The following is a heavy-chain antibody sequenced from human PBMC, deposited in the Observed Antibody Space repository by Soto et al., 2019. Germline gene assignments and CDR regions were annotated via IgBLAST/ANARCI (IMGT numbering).Heavy chain of an antibody. CDR1: GGTFSSYA. CDR2: IIPIFGTA. Sequence: QVQLVQSGAEVKKPGSSVKVSCKASGGTFSSYAISWVRQAPGQGLEWMGGIIPIFGTANYAQKFQGRVTITADESTSPAYMELSSLRSEDTAVYYCARFRCSGGSCYSGVEYFDYWGQGTLVTVSS. J-gene: IGHJ4*02. CDR3: ARFRCSGGSCYSGVEYFDY. V-gene: IGHV1-69*12. D-gene: IGHD2-15*01.